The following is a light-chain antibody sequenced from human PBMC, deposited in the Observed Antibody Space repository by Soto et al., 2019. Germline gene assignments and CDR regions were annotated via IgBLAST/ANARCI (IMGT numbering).Light chain of an antibody. CDR3: QAWDSNTAVV. CDR1: KLGDKY. CDR2: QDT. Sequence: SYELTQPPSVSVSPGQTASINCSGNKLGDKYVCWYQQKPGQSPVLVIYQDTKRPSGIPERFSGSNSGNTATLTISATQAMDEADYYCQAWDSNTAVVFGGGTKLTVL. J-gene: IGLJ2*01. V-gene: IGLV3-1*01.